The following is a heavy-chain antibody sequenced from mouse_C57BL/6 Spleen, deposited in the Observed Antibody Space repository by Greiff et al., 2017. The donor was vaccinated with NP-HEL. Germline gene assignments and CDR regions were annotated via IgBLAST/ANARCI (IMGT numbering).Heavy chain of an antibody. CDR3: ARRNLLLRAMDY. V-gene: IGHV1-69*01. Sequence: QVHVKQPGAELVMPGASVKLSCKASGYTFTSYWMHWVKQRPGQCLEWIGEIDPSDSYTNYNQKFKGKSTLTVDKSSSTAYMQLSSLTSEDSAVYYCARRNLLLRAMDYWGQGTSVTVSS. J-gene: IGHJ4*01. D-gene: IGHD1-1*01. CDR2: IDPSDSYT. CDR1: GYTFTSYW.